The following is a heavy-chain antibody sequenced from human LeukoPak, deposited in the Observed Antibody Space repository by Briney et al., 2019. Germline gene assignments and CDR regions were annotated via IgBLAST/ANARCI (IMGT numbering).Heavy chain of an antibody. Sequence: SETLSLTCAVSGGSISSGGYSWSWIRQPPGKGLEWIGYIYYSGSTYYNPSLKSRVTISVDTSKNQFSLKLSSVTAADTAVYYCARDASYYDSTIDPWGQGTLVTVSS. D-gene: IGHD3-22*01. V-gene: IGHV4-31*11. CDR1: GGSISSGGYS. CDR2: IYYSGST. J-gene: IGHJ5*02. CDR3: ARDASYYDSTIDP.